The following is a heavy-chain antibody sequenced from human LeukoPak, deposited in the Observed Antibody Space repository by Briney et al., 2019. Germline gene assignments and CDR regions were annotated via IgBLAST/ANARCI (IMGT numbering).Heavy chain of an antibody. V-gene: IGHV1-8*01. CDR3: AGEVATDYYYYYGMDV. J-gene: IGHJ6*02. CDR1: GYTFTGYD. Sequence: AASVKVSCKASGYTFTGYDINWVRQATGQGLEWMGWMNPNSGNTGYAQKFQGRVTMTRNTSISTAYMELSSLRSEDTAVYYCAGEVATDYYYYYGMDVWGQGTTVTVSS. D-gene: IGHD5-12*01. CDR2: MNPNSGNT.